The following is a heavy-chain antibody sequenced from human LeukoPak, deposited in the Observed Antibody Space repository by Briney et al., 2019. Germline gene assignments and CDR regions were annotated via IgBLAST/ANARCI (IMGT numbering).Heavy chain of an antibody. D-gene: IGHD7-27*01. CDR2: ITTSDGNT. J-gene: IGHJ4*02. V-gene: IGHV3-23*01. CDR3: AKDGGLWVSAHWGDS. CDR1: GFSVTTSY. Sequence: GGSLRLSCAASGFSVTTSYMSWVRQAPGKGLEWVSTITTSDGNTYYADSVKGRFTVSRDNSKNTLFLQMNSLRAEDTAVYYCAKDGGLWVSAHWGDSWGRGTLVTVSS.